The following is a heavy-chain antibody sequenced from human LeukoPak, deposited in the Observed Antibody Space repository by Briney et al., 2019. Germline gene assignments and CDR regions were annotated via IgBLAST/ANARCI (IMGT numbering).Heavy chain of an antibody. J-gene: IGHJ4*02. CDR1: GGSISTYY. V-gene: IGHV4-59*01. D-gene: IGHD1-26*01. CDR2: IYYSGSG. CDR3: ARVGSGCFDY. Sequence: SETLSLTCTISGGSISTYYCTWIRQPPGKGLEWIAYIYYSGSGNYNPSLKSRVTLSVDTSKNQFSLKLSSVTAADTAVYYCARVGSGCFDYWGQGTLVAVSS.